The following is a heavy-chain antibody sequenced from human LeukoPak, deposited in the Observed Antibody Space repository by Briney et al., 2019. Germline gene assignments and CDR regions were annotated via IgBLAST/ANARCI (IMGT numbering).Heavy chain of an antibody. D-gene: IGHD3-10*01. CDR1: GYTFTGYY. CDR3: TRANGYGLIDY. J-gene: IGHJ4*02. CDR2: INSNSGGT. V-gene: IGHV1-2*02. Sequence: ASVKVSCKASGYTFTGYYMHWVRQAPGQGLEWMGWINSNSGGTSYAQKFQGRVTMTRDTSISTAYMELSRLTSDDTAVYYCTRANGYGLIDYWGQGTLVTVSS.